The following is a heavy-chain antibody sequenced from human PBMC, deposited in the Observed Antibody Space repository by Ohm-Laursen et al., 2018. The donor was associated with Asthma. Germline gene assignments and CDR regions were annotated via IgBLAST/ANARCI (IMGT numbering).Heavy chain of an antibody. V-gene: IGHV3-30*03. Sequence: SLRLSCSASGFTFSNYAMHWVRQAPGKGLDWVAAMSYDGTKIYYADSVKGRFTISRDNSKNTLYLQMNSLRSEDTAMYYCASDPSMDYYDSSGYYYDYWGQGTLVTVSS. J-gene: IGHJ4*02. CDR1: GFTFSNYA. CDR2: MSYDGTKI. D-gene: IGHD3-22*01. CDR3: ASDPSMDYYDSSGYYYDY.